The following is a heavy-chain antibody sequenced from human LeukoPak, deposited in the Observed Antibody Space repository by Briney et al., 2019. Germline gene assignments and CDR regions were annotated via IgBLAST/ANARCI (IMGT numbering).Heavy chain of an antibody. D-gene: IGHD6-25*01. CDR3: ARGLSDAGLDY. CDR2: MNPNSGST. Sequence: GASVKVSCKASGYTFTSYDINWVRQATGQGLEWMGWMNPNSGSTVYAQKFQGRVTITRNTSISTAYMELSSLRCEDTAVYYCARGLSDAGLDYWGQGNLVTVSS. V-gene: IGHV1-8*03. J-gene: IGHJ4*02. CDR1: GYTFTSYD.